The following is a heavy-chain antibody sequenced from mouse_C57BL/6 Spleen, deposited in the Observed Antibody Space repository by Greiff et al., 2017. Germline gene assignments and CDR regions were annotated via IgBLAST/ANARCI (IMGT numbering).Heavy chain of an antibody. J-gene: IGHJ2*01. CDR3: AREYYYGSSPFDY. CDR2: IYPGGGDT. Sequence: QVQLQQSGPELVKPGASVKISCKASGYAFSSSWMNWVKQRPGKGLEWIGRIYPGGGDTNYNGKFKGKATLTADKSSSTAYMQLSSLTSEDSAVYFCAREYYYGSSPFDYWGQGTTLTVSS. D-gene: IGHD1-1*01. V-gene: IGHV1-82*01. CDR1: GYAFSSSW.